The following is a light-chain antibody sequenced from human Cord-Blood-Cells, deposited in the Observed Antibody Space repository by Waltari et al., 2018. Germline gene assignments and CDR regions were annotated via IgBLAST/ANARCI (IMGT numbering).Light chain of an antibody. CDR1: QSVSSN. V-gene: IGKV3-15*01. Sequence: EIVMTQSPAPLSVSPGERATLSCRASQSVSSNLAWYQQKPGQAPRLLIYGASTRATGIPARFSGSGSGTEFTLTISSLQSEDFAVYYCQQYNNWSPYTFGQGTKLEIK. J-gene: IGKJ2*01. CDR2: GAS. CDR3: QQYNNWSPYT.